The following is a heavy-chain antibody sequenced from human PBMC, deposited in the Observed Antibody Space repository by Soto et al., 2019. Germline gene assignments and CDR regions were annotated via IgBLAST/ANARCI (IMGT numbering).Heavy chain of an antibody. CDR2: IYSGGST. D-gene: IGHD3-22*01. CDR1: GFTVSSNY. Sequence: EVQLVETGGGLIQPGGSLRLSCAASGFTVSSNYMSWVRQAPRKGLEWVSVIYSGGSTYYADSVKGRFTISRDNSKNTLYLQMNSLRAEDTAVYYCARGGTYYYDSSGYPAEHWGQGTLVTVSS. CDR3: ARGGTYYYDSSGYPAEH. V-gene: IGHV3-53*02. J-gene: IGHJ1*01.